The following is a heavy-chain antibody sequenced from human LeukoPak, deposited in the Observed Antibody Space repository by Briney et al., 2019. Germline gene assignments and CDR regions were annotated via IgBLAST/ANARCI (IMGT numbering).Heavy chain of an antibody. CDR2: IYYSGST. V-gene: IGHV4-39*07. D-gene: IGHD3-22*01. J-gene: IGHJ3*02. CDR3: ARTIGAIVVVMAFDI. CDR1: GGSISSSSYY. Sequence: SETLSLTCTVSGGSISSSSYYWGWIRQPPGKGLEWIGSIYYSGSTYYNPSLKSRVTISVDTSKNQFSLKLSSVTAADTAVYYCARTIGAIVVVMAFDIWGQGTMVTVSS.